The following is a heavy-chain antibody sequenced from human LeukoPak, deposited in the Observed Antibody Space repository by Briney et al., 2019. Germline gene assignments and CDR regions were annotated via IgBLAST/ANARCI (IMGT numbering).Heavy chain of an antibody. V-gene: IGHV3-23*01. CDR2: ISGSGGST. Sequence: GGSPRLSCAASGFTFSSYAMSWVRQAPGKGLEWVSAISGSGGSTYYADSVKGRFTISRDNSKNTLYLQMNSLRAEDTAVYYCARDPALAFYCSGGSCYWYFDLWGRGTLVTVSS. CDR3: ARDPALAFYCSGGSCYWYFDL. J-gene: IGHJ2*01. CDR1: GFTFSSYA. D-gene: IGHD2-15*01.